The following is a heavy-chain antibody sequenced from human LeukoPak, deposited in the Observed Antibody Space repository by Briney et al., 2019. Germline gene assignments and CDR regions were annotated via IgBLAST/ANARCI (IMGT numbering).Heavy chain of an antibody. V-gene: IGHV4-39*01. CDR1: GGSISSSCYY. J-gene: IGHJ4*02. CDR3: ARHVGYCSSSSRLFDY. D-gene: IGHD2-2*01. Sequence: SETLSLICTVSGGSISSSCYYWGWIRQPPGKGLEWIGSISCSGSTYYNPSLKSRVTISVDTSKNQFSLKLSSVTATDTAMYYCARHVGYCSSSSRLFDYWGQGTLVTVSS. CDR2: ISCSGST.